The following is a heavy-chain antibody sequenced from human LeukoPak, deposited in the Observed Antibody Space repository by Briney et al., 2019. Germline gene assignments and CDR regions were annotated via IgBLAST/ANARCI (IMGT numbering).Heavy chain of an antibody. CDR1: GGSISSSSNY. V-gene: IGHV4-39*07. CDR2: IYYSGST. CDR3: ARDAMATIDY. D-gene: IGHD5-24*01. Sequence: SETLSLTCTVSGGSISSSSNYWGWIRQPPGKGLEWVGSIYYSGSTYYNPSLKSRVTVSLDTSKNQFSLNLSSVTAADTAVYYCARDAMATIDYWGQGTLVTVSS. J-gene: IGHJ4*02.